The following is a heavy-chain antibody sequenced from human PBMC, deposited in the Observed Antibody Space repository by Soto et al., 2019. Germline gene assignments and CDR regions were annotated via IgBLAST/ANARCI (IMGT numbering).Heavy chain of an antibody. V-gene: IGHV3-33*01. CDR3: TLVVVAATGSYAFDI. CDR2: IWYDGSNK. J-gene: IGHJ3*02. CDR1: GFTFSSYG. Sequence: QVQLVESGGGVVQPGRSLRLSCAASGFTFSSYGMHWVRQAPGKGLEWVAVIWYDGSNKYYADSVKGRFTISRDNSKNTLYLQMNRLRAEDTAVYYCTLVVVAATGSYAFDIWGQGTMVTVSS. D-gene: IGHD2-15*01.